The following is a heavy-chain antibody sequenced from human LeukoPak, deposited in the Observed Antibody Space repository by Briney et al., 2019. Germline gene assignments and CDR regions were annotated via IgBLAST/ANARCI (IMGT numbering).Heavy chain of an antibody. CDR3: ARDGPFRSWEPSC. J-gene: IGHJ4*02. CDR2: IYYSGST. V-gene: IGHV4-59*12. CDR1: GGSIRSYF. Sequence: SETLSLTCSVSGGSIRSYFWSWIRQPPGKGLEWIGYIYYSGSTTHNPSLTSRVAISVDTSRNQFSLSLSSVTAADTAVYYCARDGPFRSWEPSCWGQATLVTVSS. D-gene: IGHD1-26*01.